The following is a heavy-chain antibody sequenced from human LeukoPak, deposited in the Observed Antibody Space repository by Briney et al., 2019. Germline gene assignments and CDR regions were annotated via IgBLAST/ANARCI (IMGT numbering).Heavy chain of an antibody. J-gene: IGHJ4*02. CDR3: AREVRGRQQPFDY. Sequence: SETLSLTCTVSGGSISSYYWSWIRQPPGKGLEWIGYIYYCGSTNYNPSLKSRVTISVDTSKNQFSLKLSSVTAADTAVYYCAREVRGRQQPFDYWGQGTLVTVSS. D-gene: IGHD6-13*01. CDR2: IYYCGST. V-gene: IGHV4-59*12. CDR1: GGSISSYY.